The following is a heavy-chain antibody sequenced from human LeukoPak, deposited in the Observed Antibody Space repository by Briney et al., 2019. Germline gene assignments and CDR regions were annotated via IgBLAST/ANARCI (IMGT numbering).Heavy chain of an antibody. CDR1: GYTFTGYY. J-gene: IGHJ6*03. V-gene: IGHV1-2*02. CDR2: INPNSGGT. CDR3: ARDIAAAGMDPQYMDV. Sequence: ASVKASCKASGYTFTGYYMHWVRQAPGQGLEWMGWINPNSGGTNYAQKFQGRVTMTRDTSISTAYMELSRLRSDDTAVYYCARDIAAAGMDPQYMDVWGKGTTVTVSS. D-gene: IGHD6-13*01.